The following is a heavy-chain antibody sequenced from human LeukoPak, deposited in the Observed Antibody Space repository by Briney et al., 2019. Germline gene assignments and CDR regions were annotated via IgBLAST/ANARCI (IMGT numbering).Heavy chain of an antibody. D-gene: IGHD3-16*01. Sequence: SETLSLTCTVSGASVCSGSYCWSWIRQPPRKGLEWIGYICYSGSTNYNPSLKSRVAISVDTSKNQFSLKLSSVTAADTAVYYCASAGGPFQHWGQGTLVTVSS. CDR2: ICYSGST. CDR1: GASVCSGSYC. CDR3: ASAGGPFQH. J-gene: IGHJ1*01. V-gene: IGHV4-61*01.